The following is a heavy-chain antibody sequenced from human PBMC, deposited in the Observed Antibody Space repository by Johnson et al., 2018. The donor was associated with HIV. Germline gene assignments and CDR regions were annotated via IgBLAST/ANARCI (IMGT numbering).Heavy chain of an antibody. V-gene: IGHV3-7*01. CDR1: GFTFSSYG. D-gene: IGHD3-22*01. CDR2: IKQDGSEK. Sequence: VQLVESGGGVVQPGRSLRLSCAASGFTFSSYGMHWVRQAPGKGLEWVANIKQDGSEKHYVDSVKGRFIISRDNAKNSLYLQMNSLRAEDTAVYYCARDKDSSGYYYNDAFDIWGQGTMVTVSS. J-gene: IGHJ3*02. CDR3: ARDKDSSGYYYNDAFDI.